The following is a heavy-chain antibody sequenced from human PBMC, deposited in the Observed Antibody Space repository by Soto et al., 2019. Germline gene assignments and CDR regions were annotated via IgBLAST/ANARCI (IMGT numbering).Heavy chain of an antibody. D-gene: IGHD3-3*01. CDR2: ISDGGAT. CDR3: ARDNLGGAYDFGH. J-gene: IGHJ4*02. CDR1: GFLVTGCF. V-gene: IGHV3-66*01. Sequence: EMHLVESGGGLVQPGGSLRLSCAASGFLVTGCFMSWVRHAPGKGLEWVSAISDGGATFYADSVKGRFTISRDISKNTMYLQMNIFRAEDKAVYYCARDNLGGAYDFGHGGQGARVIVSS.